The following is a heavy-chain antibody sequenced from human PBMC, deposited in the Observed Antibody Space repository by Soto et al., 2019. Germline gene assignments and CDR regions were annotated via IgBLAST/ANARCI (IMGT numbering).Heavy chain of an antibody. CDR3: ARRIEAAHDY. D-gene: IGHD6-13*01. J-gene: IGHJ4*02. CDR2: ISSSSSYI. CDR1: GFTFSSYS. V-gene: IGHV3-21*01. Sequence: PGGSLRLSCAASGFTFSSYSINWVRQAPWKGLEWVSSISSSSSYIYYADSVKGRFTISRDNAKNSLYLQMNSLRAEDTAVYYCARRIEAAHDYWGQGILVTVSS.